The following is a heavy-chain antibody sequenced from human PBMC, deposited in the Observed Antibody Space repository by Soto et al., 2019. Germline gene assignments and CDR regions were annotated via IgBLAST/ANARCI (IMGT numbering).Heavy chain of an antibody. J-gene: IGHJ4*02. D-gene: IGHD5-12*01. V-gene: IGHV5-10-1*01. CDR2: IDPSDSYT. CDR3: TRHTGYDSSLDY. Sequence: GESLKISCQGSGYTFTGHWLSWVRQMPGKGLEWIGRIDPSDSYTDYSPTVQGHVTMSADKSINTAYLQWSSLQASDTAVYYCTRHTGYDSSLDYWGQGTLVNVSS. CDR1: GYTFTGHW.